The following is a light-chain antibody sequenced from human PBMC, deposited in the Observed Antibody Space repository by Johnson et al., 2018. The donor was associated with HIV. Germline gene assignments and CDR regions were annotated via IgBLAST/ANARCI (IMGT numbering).Light chain of an antibody. Sequence: QSVLTQPPSVSAAPGQKVTISCSGSSSTVGNNFVSWYQVLPGTAPKLLIYKDNERPSGIPDRFYGSKSGTSATLGITGLQTGDEADYYCGTWDTSLSTGGVFGTGTKVTVL. J-gene: IGLJ1*01. CDR3: GTWDTSLSTGGV. CDR2: KDN. CDR1: SSTVGNNF. V-gene: IGLV1-51*02.